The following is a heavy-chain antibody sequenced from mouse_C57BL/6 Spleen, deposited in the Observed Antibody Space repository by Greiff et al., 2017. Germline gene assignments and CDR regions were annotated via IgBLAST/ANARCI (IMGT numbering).Heavy chain of an antibody. Sequence: VKLQQPGAELVKPGASVKMSCKASGYTFTSYWITWVKQRPGQGLEWIGDIYPGSGSTNYNEKFKSKATLTVDTSSSTAYMQLSSLTSEDSAVYYCARSMTAQASWFAYWGQGTLVTVSA. CDR3: ARSMTAQASWFAY. CDR2: IYPGSGST. CDR1: GYTFTSYW. J-gene: IGHJ3*01. D-gene: IGHD3-2*02. V-gene: IGHV1-55*01.